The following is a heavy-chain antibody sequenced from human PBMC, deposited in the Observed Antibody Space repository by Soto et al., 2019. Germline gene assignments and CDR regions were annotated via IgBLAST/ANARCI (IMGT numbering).Heavy chain of an antibody. Sequence: EVQLVESGGGSVEPGGSLRLSCAASGFTFNGAWMNWVRQAPGKGLEWVGRVKSKVDGGSIDYAAPVRGRFTISRDDSRNTVDLQMNSLSAEDSAMYYCSADLPDWGAYAFDYWGQGTLVTVSS. CDR2: VKSKVDGGSI. CDR1: GFTFNGAW. D-gene: IGHD3-16*01. CDR3: SADLPDWGAYAFDY. J-gene: IGHJ4*02. V-gene: IGHV3-15*07.